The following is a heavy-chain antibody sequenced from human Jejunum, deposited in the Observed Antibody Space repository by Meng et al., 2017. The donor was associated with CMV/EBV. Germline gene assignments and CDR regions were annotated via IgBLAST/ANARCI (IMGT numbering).Heavy chain of an antibody. CDR1: TYW. J-gene: IGHJ5*02. CDR3: ARGVPNYDFWSGYYNWFDP. D-gene: IGHD3-3*01. Sequence: TYWMTWVRQAPGKGLEWVANIKQDGSEKYYVDSVKGRFTISRDNAKNSLFLQMNSLRAEDTAVYYCARGVPNYDFWSGYYNWFDPWGQGTLVTVSS. V-gene: IGHV3-7*01. CDR2: IKQDGSEK.